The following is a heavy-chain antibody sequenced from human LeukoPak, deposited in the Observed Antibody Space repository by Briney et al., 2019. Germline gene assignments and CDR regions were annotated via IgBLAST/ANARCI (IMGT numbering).Heavy chain of an antibody. CDR3: ARYSSSWLNRNWFDP. CDR1: GGSISIYY. D-gene: IGHD6-13*01. V-gene: IGHV4-59*01. J-gene: IGHJ5*02. CDR2: IYYSGST. Sequence: SETLSLTCTVSGGSISIYYWSWIRQPPGKGLEWIGYIYYSGSTNYNPSLKSRVTISVDTSKNQFSLKLSSVTAADTAVYYCARYSSSWLNRNWFDPWGQGTLVTVSS.